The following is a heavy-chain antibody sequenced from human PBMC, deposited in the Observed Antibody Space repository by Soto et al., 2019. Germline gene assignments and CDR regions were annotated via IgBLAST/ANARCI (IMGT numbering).Heavy chain of an antibody. V-gene: IGHV4-61*01. Sequence: PSETLSLTCTVSGASVSSGSYYWSWIRQPPGKGLEWIGYIFYTGSTNYNPSLKSRVTISVDTSKNQFSLKLSSVTAADTAVYYCARGYSYFDYWGQGTLVTVS. CDR2: IFYTGST. D-gene: IGHD2-15*01. J-gene: IGHJ4*02. CDR3: ARGYSYFDY. CDR1: GASVSSGSYY.